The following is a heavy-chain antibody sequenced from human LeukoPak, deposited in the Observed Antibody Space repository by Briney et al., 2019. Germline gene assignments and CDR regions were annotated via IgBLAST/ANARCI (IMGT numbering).Heavy chain of an antibody. V-gene: IGHV4-59*12. D-gene: IGHD6-13*01. Sequence: SETLSLTCAVYGGSFSGYYWSWIRQLPGKGLEWIGYIYYSGSTYYNPSLKSRVTMSVDTSKNQFSLKLSSVTAADTAVYYCARVSSSWYQDWYFDLWGRGTLVTVSS. CDR2: IYYSGST. CDR1: GGSFSGYY. CDR3: ARVSSSWYQDWYFDL. J-gene: IGHJ2*01.